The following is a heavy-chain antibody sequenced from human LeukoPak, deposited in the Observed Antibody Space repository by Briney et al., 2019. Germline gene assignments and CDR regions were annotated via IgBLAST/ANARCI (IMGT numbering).Heavy chain of an antibody. Sequence: GGSLRLSCAASGFTFSTYSMNWVRQAPGKGLEWLSYISGSSGTMNYADSVKGRFTISRDIAKNSLYLQMNSLRDEDTAVYYCARDSLYAFDFWGQGTMVTVSS. V-gene: IGHV3-48*02. J-gene: IGHJ3*01. CDR1: GFTFSTYS. D-gene: IGHD2/OR15-2a*01. CDR2: ISGSSGTM. CDR3: ARDSLYAFDF.